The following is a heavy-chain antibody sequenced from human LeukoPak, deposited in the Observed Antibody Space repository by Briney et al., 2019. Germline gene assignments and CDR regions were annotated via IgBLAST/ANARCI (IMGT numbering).Heavy chain of an antibody. Sequence: SETLSLTCTVSGGSINNYYWSWLRQPPGRGLEWIGYIFHSGSTDYNPSLKSRVTISVDTSKNQFSLKLRSVTAADTAVYYCARRGDDTSGYYPFWGQGTLVTV. J-gene: IGHJ4*02. CDR2: IFHSGST. D-gene: IGHD3-22*01. V-gene: IGHV4-59*08. CDR3: ARRGDDTSGYYPF. CDR1: GGSINNYY.